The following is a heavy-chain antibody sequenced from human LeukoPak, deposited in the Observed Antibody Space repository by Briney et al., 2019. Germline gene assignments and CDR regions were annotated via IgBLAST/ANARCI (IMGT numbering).Heavy chain of an antibody. J-gene: IGHJ3*02. CDR3: AGGLNTIRSYDAFDI. Sequence: GASVKVSCKASGGTFSSYAISWVRQAPEQGLEWMGGIITIFGTANYAQKFQGRVTITADESTSTAYMELRSLRSDDTAVYYCAGGLNTIRSYDAFDIWGQGTMVTVSS. V-gene: IGHV1-69*01. CDR1: GGTFSSYA. D-gene: IGHD1-26*01. CDR2: IITIFGTA.